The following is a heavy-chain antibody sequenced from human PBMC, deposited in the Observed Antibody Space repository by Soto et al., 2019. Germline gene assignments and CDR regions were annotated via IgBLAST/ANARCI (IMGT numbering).Heavy chain of an antibody. CDR2: IYYSGST. Sequence: QVQLQESGPGLVKPSQTLSLTCTVSGGSISSGGYYWSWIRQHPGKGLEWIGYIYYSGSTYYNPSLKRRVTISVDTSKNQFSRRLSSVTAADTAVYYCARETYGDYGTLSYWYFDLWGRGTLVTVSS. CDR1: GGSISSGGYY. J-gene: IGHJ2*01. V-gene: IGHV4-31*03. CDR3: ARETYGDYGTLSYWYFDL. D-gene: IGHD4-17*01.